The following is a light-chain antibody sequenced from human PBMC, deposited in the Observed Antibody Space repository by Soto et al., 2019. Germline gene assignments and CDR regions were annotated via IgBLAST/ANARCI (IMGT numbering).Light chain of an antibody. CDR2: ENN. CDR1: SSNMGDNY. Sequence: QSVLTQPPSVSAAPGQKVTMSCSGTSSNMGDNYVSWYQQLPGTAPKLLIYENNKRPSGTPDRFSGSKSGTSATLGISGLQTGDEADYYCGAWDSSLSGVVFGGGTKLTVL. J-gene: IGLJ2*01. CDR3: GAWDSSLSGVV. V-gene: IGLV1-51*02.